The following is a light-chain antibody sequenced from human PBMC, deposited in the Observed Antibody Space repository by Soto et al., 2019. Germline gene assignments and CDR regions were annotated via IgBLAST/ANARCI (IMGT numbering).Light chain of an antibody. CDR1: SSEVDGYNY. CDR3: SSYTSSRSYV. CDR2: DVS. Sequence: HSALTQPASVSGSPGQSITISCTGTSSEVDGYNYVSWYQQHPGKAHKLMIYDVSNRPSGVSTRFSGSKSGNTDYLTISGLQVEDEADYYCSSYTSSRSYVLGTGTKVAVL. J-gene: IGLJ1*01. V-gene: IGLV2-14*01.